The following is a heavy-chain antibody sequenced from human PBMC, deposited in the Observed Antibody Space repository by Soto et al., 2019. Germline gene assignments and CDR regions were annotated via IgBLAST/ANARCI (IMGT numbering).Heavy chain of an antibody. CDR2: IIPIFGTA. CDR1: GGTFSSYA. D-gene: IGHD2-2*01. V-gene: IGHV1-69*13. J-gene: IGHJ6*02. Sequence: ASVKVSCKASGGTFSSYAISWVRQAPGQGXEWMGGIIPIFGTANYAQKFQGRVTITADESTSTAYMELSSLRSEDTAVYYCARGYIVVVPAARNRHFSYYYYGMDVWGQGTTVTVS. CDR3: ARGYIVVVPAARNRHFSYYYYGMDV.